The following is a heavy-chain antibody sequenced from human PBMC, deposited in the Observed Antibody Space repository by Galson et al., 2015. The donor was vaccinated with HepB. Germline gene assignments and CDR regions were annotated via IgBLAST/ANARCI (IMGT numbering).Heavy chain of an antibody. V-gene: IGHV3-64D*06. D-gene: IGHD7-27*01. J-gene: IGHJ4*02. CDR2: ISSNGGST. CDR1: GFTFSSYA. CDR3: VKGSAGALGDY. Sequence: SLRLSCAASGFTFSSYAMHWVRQAPGKGLEYVSAISSNGGSTYYADSVKGRFTISRDNSKNTLYLQMNSLRAEDTAVYYCVKGSAGALGDYWGQGTLVTVSS.